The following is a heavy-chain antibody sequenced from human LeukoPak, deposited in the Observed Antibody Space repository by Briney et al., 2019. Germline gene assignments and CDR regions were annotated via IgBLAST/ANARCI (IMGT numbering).Heavy chain of an antibody. CDR1: GFTFSSYA. J-gene: IGHJ5*02. Sequence: GGSLRLSCAASGFTFSSYAMSWVRQAPGKGLEWVSAISNSGGSTYYADSVKGRFTISRDNSKNTLYLRMNTLRAEDTAVYYCACREFYSTWSDPWGQGTLVTVSS. CDR2: ISNSGGST. CDR3: ACREFYSTWSDP. D-gene: IGHD3-10*01. V-gene: IGHV3-23*01.